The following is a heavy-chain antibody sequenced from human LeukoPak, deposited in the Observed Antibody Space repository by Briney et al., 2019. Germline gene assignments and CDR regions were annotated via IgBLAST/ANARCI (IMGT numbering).Heavy chain of an antibody. D-gene: IGHD6-19*01. CDR1: GYTFTGYY. Sequence: ASVKVSCKASGYTFTGYYMHWVRQAPRQGLEWMGWMNPNSGNTGYAQKFQGRVTITRNTSISTAYMELSSLRSEDTAVYYCARDGIAVADYWGQGTLVTVSS. CDR2: MNPNSGNT. CDR3: ARDGIAVADY. J-gene: IGHJ4*02. V-gene: IGHV1-8*03.